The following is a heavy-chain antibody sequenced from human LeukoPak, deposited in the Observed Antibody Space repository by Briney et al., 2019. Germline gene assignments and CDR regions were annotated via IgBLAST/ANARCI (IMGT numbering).Heavy chain of an antibody. V-gene: IGHV4-59*03. CDR2: IYYSGST. CDR1: GGSISSYY. CDR3: ATIPAYYYDSSGSVNDAFDI. J-gene: IGHJ3*02. D-gene: IGHD3-22*01. Sequence: NPSETLSLTCTVSGGSISSYYWSWIRQPPGKGLEWIGYIYYSGSTNYNPSLKSRVTISVDTSKNQFSLKLSSVTAADTAMYYCATIPAYYYDSSGSVNDAFDIWGQGTMVTVSS.